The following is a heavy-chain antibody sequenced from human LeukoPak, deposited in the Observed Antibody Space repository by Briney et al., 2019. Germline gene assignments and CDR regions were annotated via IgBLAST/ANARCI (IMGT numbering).Heavy chain of an antibody. CDR2: TYYRSKWYN. V-gene: IGHV6-1*01. J-gene: IGHJ6*03. CDR1: GDSVSSNSAA. D-gene: IGHD2-2*02. CDR3: ARLVVPAAIYYYYYMDV. Sequence: SQTLSLTCAISGDSVSSNSAAWNWIRQSPSRGLEWLGRTYYRSKWYNDYAVSVKSRITINPDTSKNQFSLQLNSVTPEDTAVYYCARLVVPAAIYYYYYMDVWGKGTTVTISS.